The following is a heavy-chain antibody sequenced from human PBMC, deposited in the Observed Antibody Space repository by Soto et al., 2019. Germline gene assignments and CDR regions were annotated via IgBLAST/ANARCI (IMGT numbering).Heavy chain of an antibody. D-gene: IGHD3-22*01. CDR2: ISGSGGST. V-gene: IGHV3-23*01. Sequence: LRLSCAASGFTFSSNALTWVGQAPGKGLEWVSAISGSGGSTYYADSVKGRFTISRDNSKNTLYLQMNSLRAEDTAVYYCAKGRTMIVRIDAFDIWGQGTMVTVSS. J-gene: IGHJ3*02. CDR1: GFTFSSNA. CDR3: AKGRTMIVRIDAFDI.